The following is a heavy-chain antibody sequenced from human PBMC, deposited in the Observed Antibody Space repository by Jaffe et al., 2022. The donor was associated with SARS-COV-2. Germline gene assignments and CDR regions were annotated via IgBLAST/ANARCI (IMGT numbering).Heavy chain of an antibody. CDR3: AREGYSYGSRNLVFDY. J-gene: IGHJ4*02. CDR2: INPSGGST. V-gene: IGHV1-46*04. Sequence: QVQLVQSGAEVKKPGASVKVSCKASGYTFTSYYMHWVRQAPGQGLEWMGIINPSGGSTSYAQKLQGRVTMTRDTSTSTVYMELSSLRSEDTAVYYCAREGYSYGSRNLVFDYWGQGTLVTVSS. CDR1: GYTFTSYY. D-gene: IGHD5-18*01.